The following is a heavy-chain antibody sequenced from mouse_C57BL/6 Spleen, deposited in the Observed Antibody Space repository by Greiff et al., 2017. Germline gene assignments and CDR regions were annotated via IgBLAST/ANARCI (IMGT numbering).Heavy chain of an antibody. Sequence: VQLKESGGGLVKPGGSLKLSCAASGFTFSDYGMHWVRQAPEKGLEWVAYISSGSSTIYYADTVKGRFTISRDNAKNTLFLQMTSLRSEDTAMYYCARGAWRYYFDYWGQGTTLTVSS. V-gene: IGHV5-17*01. CDR2: ISSGSSTI. CDR3: ARGAWRYYFDY. CDR1: GFTFSDYG. J-gene: IGHJ2*01.